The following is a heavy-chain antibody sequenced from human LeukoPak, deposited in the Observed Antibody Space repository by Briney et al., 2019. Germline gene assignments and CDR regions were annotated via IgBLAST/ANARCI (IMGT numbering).Heavy chain of an antibody. CDR1: GGSISSGGYS. Sequence: PSETLSLTCAVSGGSISSGGYSWSWIRQPPGKGLEWIGYIYHSGSTYCNPSLKSRVTISVDRSKNQFSLKLSSVTAADTAVYYCARAKYLVGATAVDYWGQGTLVTVSS. CDR3: ARAKYLVGATAVDY. CDR2: IYHSGST. D-gene: IGHD1-26*01. V-gene: IGHV4-30-2*01. J-gene: IGHJ4*02.